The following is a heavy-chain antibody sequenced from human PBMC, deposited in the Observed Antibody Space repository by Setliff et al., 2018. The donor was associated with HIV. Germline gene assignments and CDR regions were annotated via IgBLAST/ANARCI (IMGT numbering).Heavy chain of an antibody. CDR1: GRAVNSYH. V-gene: IGHV4-59*08. D-gene: IGHD2-21*02. Sequence: SDTLSLTGSVVGRAVNSYHWSWIRRPPGKGLEWIGYIYKSVTTNYSPSLKSGVTISAGPSNNQFSLKLTSVTAADTAVYYCGRLSETAMASFDSWGQGILVTVSS. CDR3: GRLSETAMASFDS. CDR2: IYKSVTT. J-gene: IGHJ4*02.